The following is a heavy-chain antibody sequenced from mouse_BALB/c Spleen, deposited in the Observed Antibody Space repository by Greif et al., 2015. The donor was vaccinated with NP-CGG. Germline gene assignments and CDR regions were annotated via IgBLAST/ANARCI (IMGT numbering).Heavy chain of an antibody. CDR3: ARSGGQPYAMDY. D-gene: IGHD6-1*01. J-gene: IGHJ4*01. V-gene: IGHV1-12*01. CDR2: IYPGNGDT. CDR1: GYTFTSYN. Sequence: SGAELVKPGASVKMSCKASGYTFTSYNMHWVKRTPGQGLEWIGAIYPGNGDTSYNQKFKGKATLTADKSSSTAYMQLSSLTSEDSAVYYCARSGGQPYAMDYWGQGTSVTVSS.